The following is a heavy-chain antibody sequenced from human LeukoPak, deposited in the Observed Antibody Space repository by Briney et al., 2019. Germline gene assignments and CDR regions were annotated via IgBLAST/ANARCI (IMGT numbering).Heavy chain of an antibody. CDR2: IWFDRSNK. CDR3: ARDPSYCSSTSCYVGSPLYYYYPMDV. CDR1: GFTFSTSG. J-gene: IGHJ6*02. D-gene: IGHD2-2*01. Sequence: GRSLRLSCAASGFTFSTSGMHWVRQAPGKGLEWVAVIWFDRSNKHYADSVKGRFTISRDNSENTLYLQMNSLRAEDTAVYYCARDPSYCSSTSCYVGSPLYYYYPMDVWGQGTTVTVSS. V-gene: IGHV3-33*01.